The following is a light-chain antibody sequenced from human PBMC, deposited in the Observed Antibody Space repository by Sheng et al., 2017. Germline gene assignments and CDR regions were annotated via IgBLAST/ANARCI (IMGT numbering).Light chain of an antibody. Sequence: EIVMTQSPATLSVSPGERATLSCRASQSVNSKLAWYQQKPGQSPSLLIFDASTRATGIPARFGGSGSGTDFTLTISSLQSEDFAVYYCHQYNNWRPLTFGGGTKVEIK. V-gene: IGKV3-15*01. CDR3: HQYNNWRPLT. CDR1: QSVNSK. CDR2: DAS. J-gene: IGKJ4*01.